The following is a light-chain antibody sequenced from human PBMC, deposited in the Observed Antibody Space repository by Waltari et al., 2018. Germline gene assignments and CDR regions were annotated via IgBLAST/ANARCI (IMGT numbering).Light chain of an antibody. CDR2: VNSDGSH. V-gene: IGLV4-69*01. CDR3: QTWGMNIQV. Sequence: QLVLPQSPSASASLGAPVKPTCTLTGAYRPYAIDCHHQQPEKGPRYLMNVNSDGSHDKADGIPERFSGSSAGAERYLIISRLQSDDEADYFCQTWGMNIQVFGGGTRLTVL. J-gene: IGLJ3*02. CDR1: GAYRPYA.